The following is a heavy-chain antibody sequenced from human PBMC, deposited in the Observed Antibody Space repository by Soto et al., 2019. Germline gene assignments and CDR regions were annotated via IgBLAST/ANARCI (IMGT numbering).Heavy chain of an antibody. Sequence: EAQLLESGGDLVQSGGSLRLSCAASGFTFSIYGRTWVRQAPGKWLEWVSAISGSGGSTYYADSVKGRFTISRDNSNNTLYLQMNSLRVEDTAVYYCAKRDQQCWGQGTLVTVSS. CDR1: GFTFSIYG. CDR2: ISGSGGST. D-gene: IGHD6-19*01. CDR3: AKRDQQC. J-gene: IGHJ4*02. V-gene: IGHV3-23*01.